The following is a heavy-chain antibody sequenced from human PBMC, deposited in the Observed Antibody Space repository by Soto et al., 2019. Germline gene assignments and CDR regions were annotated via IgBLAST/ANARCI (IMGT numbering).Heavy chain of an antibody. CDR2: ISSSSAYI. Sequence: EVQLVESGGGLVKPGGSLRLSCVASGFTFSGSTMNWVRQAPGKGLEWVSSISSSSAYIYYADLVKGRFNISRDNAKNSLYLQMNSLRAEDTAVYYCARDWSSGWYDYWGQGTLVTVSS. CDR3: ARDWSSGWYDY. CDR1: GFTFSGST. D-gene: IGHD6-19*01. V-gene: IGHV3-21*01. J-gene: IGHJ4*02.